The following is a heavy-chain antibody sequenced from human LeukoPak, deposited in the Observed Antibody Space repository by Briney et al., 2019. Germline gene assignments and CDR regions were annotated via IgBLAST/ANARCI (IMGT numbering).Heavy chain of an antibody. J-gene: IGHJ4*02. CDR1: GLTFSTFA. CDR2: ISGSGGGT. V-gene: IGHV3-23*01. CDR3: ARGRYFDPD. D-gene: IGHD3-9*01. Sequence: GGSLRLSCAASGLTFSTFAMGWVRQAPGKGLEWVSTISGSGGGTYYADSVKGRFSISRDNSKNTLYLQMNSLRAEDTAVYYCARGRYFDPDWGQGTLVTVSS.